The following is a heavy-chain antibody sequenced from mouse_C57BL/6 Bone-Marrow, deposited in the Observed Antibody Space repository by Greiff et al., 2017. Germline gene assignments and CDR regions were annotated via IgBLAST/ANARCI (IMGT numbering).Heavy chain of an antibody. V-gene: IGHV1-81*01. Sequence: QVQLKQSGAELARPGASVKLSCKASGYTFTSSGISWVKQRTGQGLEWIGEIYPRSGNTYYNEKFKGKATLTADKSSSTAYMELRSLTSEDSAVYFCARGRIYYDYDGVWWYFDVWGTGTTVTVSS. CDR1: GYTFTSSG. CDR2: IYPRSGNT. D-gene: IGHD2-4*01. CDR3: ARGRIYYDYDGVWWYFDV. J-gene: IGHJ1*03.